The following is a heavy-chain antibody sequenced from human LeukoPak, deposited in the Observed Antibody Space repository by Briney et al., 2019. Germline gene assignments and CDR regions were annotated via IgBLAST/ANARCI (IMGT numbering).Heavy chain of an antibody. J-gene: IGHJ4*02. CDR1: GFTFSSYG. Sequence: GGSPRLSCAASGFTFSSYGMHWVRQAPGKGLEWVAVISYDGSNKYYADSVKGRFTISRDNSKNTLYLQMNSLRAEDTAVYYCATPRDDFWSGYFDYWGQGTLVTVSS. CDR2: ISYDGSNK. V-gene: IGHV3-30*03. D-gene: IGHD3-3*01. CDR3: ATPRDDFWSGYFDY.